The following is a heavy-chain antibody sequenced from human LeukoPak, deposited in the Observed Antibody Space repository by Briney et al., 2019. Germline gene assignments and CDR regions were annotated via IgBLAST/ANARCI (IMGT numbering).Heavy chain of an antibody. CDR2: INAYNGNT. J-gene: IGHJ4*02. Sequence: GASVKVSCKTSGYTFTYYVISWVRQAPGQRLEWMGWINAYNGNTNDAQKFQGRVTMTTDTSTSTAYMELRSLRSDDTAVYYCAREEKPYDYWGQGTLVSVSS. CDR3: AREEKPYDY. CDR1: GYTFTYYV. V-gene: IGHV1-18*01.